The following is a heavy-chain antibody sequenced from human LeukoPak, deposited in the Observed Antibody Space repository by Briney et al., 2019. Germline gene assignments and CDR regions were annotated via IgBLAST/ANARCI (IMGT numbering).Heavy chain of an antibody. Sequence: GGSLRLSCAASGFGFNDAAMTWVRQAPGKGLEWVSLISSSGANAYYADSVKGRFTISRDNSKNTLFLQMNSLRAEDTAMYYCVKDIQVTYWGQGTLVTVSS. CDR2: ISSSGANA. CDR1: GFGFNDAA. D-gene: IGHD4-23*01. CDR3: VKDIQVTY. V-gene: IGHV3-23*01. J-gene: IGHJ4*02.